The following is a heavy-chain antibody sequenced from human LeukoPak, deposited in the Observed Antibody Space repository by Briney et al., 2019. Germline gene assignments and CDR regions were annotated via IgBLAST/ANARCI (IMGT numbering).Heavy chain of an antibody. D-gene: IGHD3-10*01. CDR1: GGSISSGGYY. Sequence: SQTLSLTCTVSGGSISSGGYYWSWIRQPAGKGLEWIGRIYTSGSTNYNPSLKSRVTISVDTSKNQFSLKLSSVTAADTALYYCARAGRWDTSIDYWGQRTLVTVSS. J-gene: IGHJ4*02. V-gene: IGHV4-61*02. CDR2: IYTSGST. CDR3: ARAGRWDTSIDY.